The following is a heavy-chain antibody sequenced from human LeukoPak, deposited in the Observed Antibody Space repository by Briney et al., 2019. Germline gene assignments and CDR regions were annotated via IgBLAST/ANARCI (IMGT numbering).Heavy chain of an antibody. CDR2: IYTSGST. D-gene: IGHD3-16*01. J-gene: IGHJ4*02. CDR1: GGSISSGSYY. V-gene: IGHV4-61*02. Sequence: SETLSLTCTVSGGSISSGSYYWSWIRQPAGKGLEWIGRIYTSGSTNYNPSLKSRVTISVDTSKNQFSLKLSSVTAADTAVYYCARSLWGSKDYFDYWGQGTLVTVSS. CDR3: ARSLWGSKDYFDY.